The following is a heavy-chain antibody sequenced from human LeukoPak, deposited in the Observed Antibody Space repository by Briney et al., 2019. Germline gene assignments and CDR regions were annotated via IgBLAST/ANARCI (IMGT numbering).Heavy chain of an antibody. V-gene: IGHV1-18*01. D-gene: IGHD3-3*01. CDR3: ARYLYEFWSGHWFDP. Sequence: EASVKVSCKASGYTFTSYGISWVRQAPGQGLEWMGWISAYNGNTNYAQKLQGRVTMTTDTSTSTAYMELRSLRSDDTAVYYCARYLYEFWSGHWFDPWGQGTLVTVSS. CDR1: GYTFTSYG. J-gene: IGHJ5*02. CDR2: ISAYNGNT.